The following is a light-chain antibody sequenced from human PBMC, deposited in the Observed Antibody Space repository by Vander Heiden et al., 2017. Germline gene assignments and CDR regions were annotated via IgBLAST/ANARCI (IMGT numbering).Light chain of an antibody. V-gene: IGKV4-1*01. J-gene: IGKJ4*01. Sequence: DTVMTQSPDSLPLPLRERDTINCQSSQSGLYSSNNKNSFTWYQQKPGEPPKLLIDGASTRRSGVPDRCSGGGSGEDFTLTSSSLQAEDVAVYYCQQYCSTPLTFGGGTKVEIK. CDR2: GAS. CDR1: QSGLYSSNNKNS. CDR3: QQYCSTPLT.